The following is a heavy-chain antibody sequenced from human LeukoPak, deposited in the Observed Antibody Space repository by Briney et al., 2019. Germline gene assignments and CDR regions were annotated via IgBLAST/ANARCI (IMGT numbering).Heavy chain of an antibody. CDR2: IYYSGST. J-gene: IGHJ6*03. Sequence: PSETLSLTCTVSGGSISSSSYYWGWIRQPPGKGLEWIGSIYYSGSTYYNPSLKSRVTISVDTSKNQFSLKLSSVTAADTAVYYCARCYCSSTSCFRVPYYYMDVWGKGTTVTVSS. V-gene: IGHV4-39*01. CDR1: GGSISSSSYY. CDR3: ARCYCSSTSCFRVPYYYMDV. D-gene: IGHD2-2*01.